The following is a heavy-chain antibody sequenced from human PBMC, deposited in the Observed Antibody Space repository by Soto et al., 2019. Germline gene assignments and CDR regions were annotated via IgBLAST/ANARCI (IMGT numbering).Heavy chain of an antibody. Sequence: QLQLQESGPGLVKPSETLSLTCTVSGGSISSNSYYWAWIRQPPGKGLEWIGNIYYSGTTYYNPSLQRRVTISADTSKNQFSLRLISVTAAATAVYYCARHKGGYYSGVDVWGPGTTVTVSS. CDR1: GGSISSNSYY. CDR2: IYYSGTT. CDR3: ARHKGGYYSGVDV. V-gene: IGHV4-39*01. J-gene: IGHJ6*02. D-gene: IGHD3-16*01.